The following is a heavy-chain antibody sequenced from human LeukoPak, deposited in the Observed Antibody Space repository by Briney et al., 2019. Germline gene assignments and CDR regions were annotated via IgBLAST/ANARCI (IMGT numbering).Heavy chain of an antibody. CDR2: MNPNSGNT. CDR3: ARGRGSYFDY. V-gene: IGHV1-8*01. J-gene: IGHJ4*02. D-gene: IGHD1-26*01. Sequence: ASVXVSXXXXXXXXTSYDXNWVRQXTGQGLEWMGWMNPNSGNTGYAQKFQGRVTMTRNTSISTAYMELSSLRSEDTAVYYCARGRGSYFDYWGQGTLVTVSS. CDR1: XXXXTSYD.